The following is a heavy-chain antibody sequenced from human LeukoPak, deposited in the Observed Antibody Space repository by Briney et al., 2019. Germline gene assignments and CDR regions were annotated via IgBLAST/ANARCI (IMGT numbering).Heavy chain of an antibody. CDR2: INHSEST. V-gene: IGHV4-34*01. CDR3: ARGRSNSIVVPAATTLYYFDY. J-gene: IGHJ4*02. D-gene: IGHD2-2*01. CDR1: GGSFSGYY. Sequence: SETLSLTCAVYGGSFSGYYWSWIRQPPGKGLEWIGEINHSESTNYNPSLKGRVTISVDTSKNQFSLKLSSVTAADTAVYYCARGRSNSIVVPAATTLYYFDYWGQGTLVTVSS.